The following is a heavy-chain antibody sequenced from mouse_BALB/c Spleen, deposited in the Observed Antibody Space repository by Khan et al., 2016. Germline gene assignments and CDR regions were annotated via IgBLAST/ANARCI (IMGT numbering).Heavy chain of an antibody. V-gene: IGHV1-7*01. CDR2: INPSTGYT. D-gene: IGHD1-1*01. CDR3: ARSGSSYYLDY. J-gene: IGHJ2*01. CDR1: GYTFTSYW. Sequence: QVQLQQSGAELAKPGASVKMSCKASGYTFTSYWMHWVKQRPGQGLEWIGYINPSTGYTEYNQKFKDKATLTADKSSSTAYMQLSSLTSEDSAVYYCARSGSSYYLDYWGQGTTLTVSS.